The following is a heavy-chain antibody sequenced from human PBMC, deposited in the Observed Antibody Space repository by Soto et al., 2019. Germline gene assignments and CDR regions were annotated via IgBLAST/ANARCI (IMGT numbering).Heavy chain of an antibody. D-gene: IGHD3-16*01. Sequence: QVQLQESGPGLAKPSQTLSLTCTVSGGSIRSGDCYWSWIRQHPGKRLGWIAYIYYTVSTYYNPALKSRVTISVDTTKFQFSLKLNSVTAADTAVYFCARLRLRPESYSGEVRAFDIFGRGTMVTVSS. CDR1: GGSIRSGDCY. J-gene: IGHJ3*02. V-gene: IGHV4-31*03. CDR2: IYYTVST. CDR3: ARLRLRPESYSGEVRAFDI.